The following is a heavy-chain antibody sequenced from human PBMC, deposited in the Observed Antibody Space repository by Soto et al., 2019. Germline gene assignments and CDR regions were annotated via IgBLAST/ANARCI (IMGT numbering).Heavy chain of an antibody. J-gene: IGHJ6*02. CDR1: GGSISGYY. Sequence: ETLSLTCTVSGGSISGYYWSWIRQPPGKGLEWIGYMYNTGSTVYNPSFKSRVTISVDTSKNQFSLKLNSVTAADTAVYYCARDLWGYCGTDCYPLDVWGQGTKVTVSS. CDR3: ARDLWGYCGTDCYPLDV. CDR2: MYNTGST. D-gene: IGHD2-21*02. V-gene: IGHV4-59*01.